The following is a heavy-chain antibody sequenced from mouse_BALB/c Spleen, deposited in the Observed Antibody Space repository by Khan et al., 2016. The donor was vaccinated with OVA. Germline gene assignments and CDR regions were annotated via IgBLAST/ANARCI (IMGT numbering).Heavy chain of an antibody. D-gene: IGHD1-1*01. CDR2: INPSTDYT. CDR1: GYTFTSYW. CDR3: TNHGSSAAWFTY. Sequence: QVQLQQSGAELAKPGASVKMSCKASGYTFTSYWMHWVKQRPGQGLEWIGYINPSTDYTVYNQKFKDKATLTADKSSSTAYMQLTSLTSEDSAVYYCTNHGSSAAWFTYWGQGTMVTVSA. J-gene: IGHJ3*01. V-gene: IGHV1-7*01.